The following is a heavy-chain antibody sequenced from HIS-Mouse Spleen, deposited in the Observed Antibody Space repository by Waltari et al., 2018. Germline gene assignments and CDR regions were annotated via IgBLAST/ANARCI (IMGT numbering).Heavy chain of an antibody. V-gene: IGHV3-30*18. J-gene: IGHJ5*02. D-gene: IGHD6-13*01. Sequence: VQLVESGGGVVQPGRFLRLSCVVSGLTFCSYGMQWVRQAPGKGVEWVAVIAYDGSNNYYADSVKGRFTISRDNSKNTLYLQMSSLRAEDTAVYYCAKEYSSSHNWFDPWGQGTLVTVSS. CDR3: AKEYSSSHNWFDP. CDR1: GLTFCSYG. CDR2: IAYDGSNN.